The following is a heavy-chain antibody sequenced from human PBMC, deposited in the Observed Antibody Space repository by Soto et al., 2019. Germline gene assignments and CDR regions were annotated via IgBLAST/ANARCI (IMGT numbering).Heavy chain of an antibody. CDR1: GFTFSSYD. V-gene: IGHV3-48*01. CDR2: ISSRSSTI. J-gene: IGHJ4*02. CDR3: ASPEGFSFEY. Sequence: EVQLVESGGGLVQPGGSLRLSCAGSGFTFSSYDMHWVRQAPAKGLEWVSYISSRSSTIYYADSVKGRFTISRDNAKNALCLQMNSLSTEDTAVYYCASPEGFSFEYWGQGTRVTVSS.